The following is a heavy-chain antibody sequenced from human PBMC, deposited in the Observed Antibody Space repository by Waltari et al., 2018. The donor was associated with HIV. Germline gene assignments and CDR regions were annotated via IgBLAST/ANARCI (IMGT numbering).Heavy chain of an antibody. CDR1: GFTFDKFA. CDR3: AKESGAIGTPLNDY. D-gene: IGHD1-26*01. Sequence: EVHLLESGGGLVQPGGALSLSWAASGFTFDKFAMGWVGQASGKVLEWVSGIRDSGDGTYYADSVKGRFTISRDNSKGTLYLQMNSLRVEDTAVYYCAKESGAIGTPLNDYWGQGTLVTVSS. V-gene: IGHV3-23*01. J-gene: IGHJ4*02. CDR2: IRDSGDGT.